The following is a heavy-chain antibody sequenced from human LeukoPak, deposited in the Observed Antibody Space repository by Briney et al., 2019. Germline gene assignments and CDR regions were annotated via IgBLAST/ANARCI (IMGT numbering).Heavy chain of an antibody. CDR1: GYSISSGYY. Sequence: SETLSLTRTVSGYSISSGYYWGWIRQPPGKGLEWIGSIYHSGSTYYNPSLKSRVTISVDTSKNQFSLKLSSVTAADTAVYYCAREPSYSSSWEFDYWGQGTLVTVSS. J-gene: IGHJ4*02. CDR2: IYHSGST. CDR3: AREPSYSSSWEFDY. D-gene: IGHD6-13*01. V-gene: IGHV4-38-2*02.